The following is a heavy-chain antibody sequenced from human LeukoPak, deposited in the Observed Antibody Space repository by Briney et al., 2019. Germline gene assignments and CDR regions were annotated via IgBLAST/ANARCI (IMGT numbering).Heavy chain of an antibody. CDR1: GGSINDTD. CDR2: IYRRGNT. CDR3: AREWSGGNYFDY. Sequence: SETLSATCTVFGGSINDTDMTWIRQTPGKGLEWIGRIYRRGNTNYNPSLKSRVTISVDTSKNQFSLKLSSVTAPDPAVYYCAREWSGGNYFDYWGQGTLVTVSS. J-gene: IGHJ4*02. D-gene: IGHD3-10*01. V-gene: IGHV4-4*07.